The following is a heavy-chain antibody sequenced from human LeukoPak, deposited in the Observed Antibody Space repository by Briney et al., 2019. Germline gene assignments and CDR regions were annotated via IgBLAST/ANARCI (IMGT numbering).Heavy chain of an antibody. Sequence: GGSLRLSCAASGFTFSDYYMSWIRQAQGKGLEWVSYISSSGSTIYYADSVKGRFTISRDNAKNSLYLQMNSLRAEDTAVYYCARDLRYYDFWSGYYRSRDAFDIWGQGTMVTVSS. D-gene: IGHD3-3*01. CDR2: ISSSGSTI. CDR3: ARDLRYYDFWSGYYRSRDAFDI. V-gene: IGHV3-11*04. CDR1: GFTFSDYY. J-gene: IGHJ3*02.